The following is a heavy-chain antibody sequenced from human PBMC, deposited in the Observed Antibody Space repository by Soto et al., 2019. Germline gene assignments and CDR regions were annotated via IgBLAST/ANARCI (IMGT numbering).Heavy chain of an antibody. CDR3: AKDRGGSGSFDS. J-gene: IGHJ4*02. V-gene: IGHV3-30*18. CDR2: ISFDESSK. D-gene: IGHD3-10*01. Sequence: QVQLVESGGGVVQPGRSLRLSCAASGFPFMTYGMVWVGQAPGKGLEWVAVISFDESSKYYADSVKGRFTISKDNSKNTLYLHINSLTTEDTAMYYCAKDRGGSGSFDSWGQGTLVTVSS. CDR1: GFPFMTYG.